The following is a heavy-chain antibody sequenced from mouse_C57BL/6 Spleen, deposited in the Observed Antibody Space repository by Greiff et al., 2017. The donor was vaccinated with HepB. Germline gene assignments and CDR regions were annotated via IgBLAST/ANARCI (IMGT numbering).Heavy chain of an antibody. D-gene: IGHD2-2*01. CDR3: ARRLIYYGYDWFAY. Sequence: VHVKQSGPELVKPGASVKISCKASGYSFTGYYMNWVKQSPEKSLEWIGEINPSTGGTTYNQKFKAKATLTVDKSSSTAYMQLKSLTSEDSAVYYCARRLIYYGYDWFAYWGQGTLVTVSA. J-gene: IGHJ3*01. CDR2: INPSTGGT. CDR1: GYSFTGYY. V-gene: IGHV1-42*01.